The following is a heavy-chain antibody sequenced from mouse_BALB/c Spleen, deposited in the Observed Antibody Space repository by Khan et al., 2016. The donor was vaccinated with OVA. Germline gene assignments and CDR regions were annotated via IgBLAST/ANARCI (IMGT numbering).Heavy chain of an antibody. CDR2: TNPTNGRT. CDR3: ARIKKMVATYFDY. CDR1: GYTFTSYW. J-gene: IGHJ2*01. V-gene: IGHV1S81*02. D-gene: IGHD1-1*02. Sequence: QVQLQQSGAELVKAGASVKMSCKASGYTFTSYWMHWVKQRLGQGLEWFAETNPTNGRTYYNEKFKSKATLTVDTSSSTAYMLLSGLTFEDSAVYYCARIKKMVATYFDYWGKGTTLTVSS.